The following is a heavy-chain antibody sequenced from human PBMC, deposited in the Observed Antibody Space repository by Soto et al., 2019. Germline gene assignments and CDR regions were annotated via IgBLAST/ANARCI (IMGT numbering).Heavy chain of an antibody. CDR2: INPNTSGT. V-gene: IGHV1-2*02. Sequence: ASVTVSRKASGYTFSSDYMHCILQAPGQVHEWMGWINPNTSGTIYAQKFQGRVAMTRDTSISTAYMELSGLRSDDTAGYYCARDRDPTSFDYWGKGSLLPVSS. CDR3: ARDRDPTSFDY. CDR1: GYTFSSDY. J-gene: IGHJ4*02.